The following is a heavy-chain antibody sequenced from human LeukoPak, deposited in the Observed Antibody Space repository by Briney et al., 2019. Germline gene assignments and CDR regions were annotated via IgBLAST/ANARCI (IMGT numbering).Heavy chain of an antibody. J-gene: IGHJ6*03. CDR2: ISGSGFTI. D-gene: IGHD4-11*01. V-gene: IGHV3-48*01. CDR1: GFTLSNYS. Sequence: GGSLRLSCAVSGFTLSNYSMNWVRQAPGKVLEWISYISGSGFTIHYADSVKGRFTISRDNAKNSLYLQMNSLRAEDTAVYYCARGVPKTSYYYYYMDVWGKGTTVTVSS. CDR3: ARGVPKTSYYYYYMDV.